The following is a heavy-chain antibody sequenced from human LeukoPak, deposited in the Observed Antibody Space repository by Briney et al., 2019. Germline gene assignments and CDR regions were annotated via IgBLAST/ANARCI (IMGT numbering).Heavy chain of an antibody. CDR1: GGSFSDYF. J-gene: IGHJ4*02. Sequence: SETLSLTCAVYGGSFSDYFWSWIRQPPGKGLEWIGEVSHSGSTTYNPSLRSRVTISGDTSKKQFSLKLSSVTAADTAVYYCVTYYYGSSAPKRNYWGQGILVTVSS. CDR2: VSHSGST. V-gene: IGHV4-34*01. CDR3: VTYYYGSSAPKRNY. D-gene: IGHD3-22*01.